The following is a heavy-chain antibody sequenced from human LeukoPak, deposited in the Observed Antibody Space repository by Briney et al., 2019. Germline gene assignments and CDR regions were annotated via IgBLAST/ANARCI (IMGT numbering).Heavy chain of an antibody. Sequence: GGSLRLSCAASGFTFSGYSMNWVRQAPGKGLEWVSSISSSSSYIYYADSVKGRFTISRDNAKNSLYLQMNSLRAEDTAVYYCARDGVAFWSGYSSFDYWGQGTLVTVSS. CDR1: GFTFSGYS. CDR2: ISSSSSYI. J-gene: IGHJ4*02. D-gene: IGHD3-3*01. V-gene: IGHV3-21*01. CDR3: ARDGVAFWSGYSSFDY.